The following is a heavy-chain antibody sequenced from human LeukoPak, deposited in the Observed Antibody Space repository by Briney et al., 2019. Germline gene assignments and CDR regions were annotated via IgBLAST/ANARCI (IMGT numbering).Heavy chain of an antibody. J-gene: IGHJ4*02. CDR3: ARFLYSSSSFGY. Sequence: SETLSLTRTVSGGSISSSSCYWGWTRHPPGKGLEGIGSNYYSGSTDYNPSLKSRVTISVDTSKRQFSLKLSSVTAADTAVYYCARFLYSSSSFGYWGQGTLVTVSS. CDR1: GGSISSSSCY. D-gene: IGHD6-6*01. V-gene: IGHV4-39*01. CDR2: NYYSGST.